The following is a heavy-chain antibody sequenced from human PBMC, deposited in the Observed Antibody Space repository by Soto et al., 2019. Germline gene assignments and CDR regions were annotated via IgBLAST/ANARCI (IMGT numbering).Heavy chain of an antibody. Sequence: EAQLVESGGGLVQPGGSLRLSCAASGFTFSVYTMHWVRQSPGKGLEWISSITSSGTTISYADSVKGRFTISRDNAKSSLFLQMDTLRDEDTAVYYCARDGYSTSSDWPWFDPWGQGTLVTVS. J-gene: IGHJ5*02. CDR2: ITSSGTTI. CDR1: GFTFSVYT. CDR3: ARDGYSTSSDWPWFDP. D-gene: IGHD6-6*01. V-gene: IGHV3-48*02.